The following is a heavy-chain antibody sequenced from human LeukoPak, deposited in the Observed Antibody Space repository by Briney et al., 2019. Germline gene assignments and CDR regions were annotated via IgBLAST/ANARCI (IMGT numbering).Heavy chain of an antibody. Sequence: RPSETLSFTCTVPGGSISSYYWSWIRQPPGRGLEWIGSFYYSGSTNYNPSLKSRVSIPVDTSKNQFSLKLSSLTAADTAVYYCATQPPSYYYFDYWGQGTLVTVSS. V-gene: IGHV4-59*08. CDR2: FYYSGST. CDR3: ATQPPSYYYFDY. CDR1: GGSISSYY. D-gene: IGHD2-21*01. J-gene: IGHJ4*02.